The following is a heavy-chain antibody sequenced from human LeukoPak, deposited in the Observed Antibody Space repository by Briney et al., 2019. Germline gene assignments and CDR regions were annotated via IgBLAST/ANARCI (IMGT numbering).Heavy chain of an antibody. CDR3: AKDIRYYYDSSPGGGDY. CDR2: ISYDGSNK. D-gene: IGHD3-22*01. CDR1: GFTFSSYG. Sequence: GGSLRLSCAASGFTFSSYGMHWVRQAPGKGLEWVAVISYDGSNKYYADSVKGRFTISRDNSKNTLYLQMNSLRAEDTAVYYCAKDIRYYYDSSPGGGDYWGQGTLVTVSS. J-gene: IGHJ4*02. V-gene: IGHV3-30*18.